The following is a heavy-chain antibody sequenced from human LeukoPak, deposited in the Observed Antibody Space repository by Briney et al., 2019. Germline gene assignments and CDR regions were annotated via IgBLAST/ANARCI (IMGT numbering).Heavy chain of an antibody. CDR2: IYHTGST. D-gene: IGHD6-13*01. Sequence: PSGTLSFTCAVSGDFISSSKWWSWVRQPPGKGLEWMGEIYHTGSTEYNPSLKSRVTISVDKSKNQFSLKVTSVTAADTAVYYCARGFSSSSCQTELDYWGQGTLVTVSS. V-gene: IGHV4-4*02. CDR3: ARGFSSSSCQTELDY. J-gene: IGHJ4*02. CDR1: GDFISSSKW.